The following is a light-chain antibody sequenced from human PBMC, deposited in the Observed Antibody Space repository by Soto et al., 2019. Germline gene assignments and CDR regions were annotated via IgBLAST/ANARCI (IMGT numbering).Light chain of an antibody. Sequence: QSVLTQAASVSGSPGQSITISCTGTSSDVGSYNLVSWYQQHPGTAPKLIIYEANKRPSGLATRVSGSKSGNTASLTISGLQAEDEAEYFCSSYAGISNIVVFGGGTKLTVL. J-gene: IGLJ2*01. V-gene: IGLV2-23*01. CDR3: SSYAGISNIVV. CDR2: EAN. CDR1: SSDVGSYNL.